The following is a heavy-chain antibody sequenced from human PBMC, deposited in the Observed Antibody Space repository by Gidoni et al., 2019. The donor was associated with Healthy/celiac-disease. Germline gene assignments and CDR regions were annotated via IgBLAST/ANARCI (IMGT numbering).Heavy chain of an antibody. J-gene: IGHJ4*02. V-gene: IGHV5-51*01. CDR1: GYTFTNYW. CDR2: IYPGDSDT. CDR3: ARHQPGDVRY. Sequence: EVQLVQSGAEVKKPGESLKISCRVSGYTFTNYWIGWVRQMPGKGLEWMGIIYPGDSDTRYSPSFQDQVTISADKSITTAYLQWRSLKASDTAMYYCARHQPGDVRYWGQGTLVTVSS. D-gene: IGHD3-10*01.